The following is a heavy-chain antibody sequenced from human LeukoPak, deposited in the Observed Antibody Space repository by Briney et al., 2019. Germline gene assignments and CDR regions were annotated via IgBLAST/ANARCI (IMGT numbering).Heavy chain of an antibody. CDR1: GGTFSSYA. CDR2: IIPIFGTA. J-gene: IGHJ4*02. V-gene: IGHV1-69*05. CDR3: AKSVQGGPYSTSGYYFDY. D-gene: IGHD6-13*01. Sequence: GASVKVSCKASGGTFSSYAISWVRQAPGQGLEWMGGIIPIFGTANYAQKFQGRVTITTDESTSTAYMELSSLRSEDTAVYYCAKSVQGGPYSTSGYYFDYWGQGTLVTVFS.